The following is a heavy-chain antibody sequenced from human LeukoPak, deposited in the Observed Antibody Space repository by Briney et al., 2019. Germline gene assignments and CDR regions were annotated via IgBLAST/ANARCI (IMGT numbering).Heavy chain of an antibody. V-gene: IGHV3-43*01. CDR3: AKDLRFLEWLSPFDY. D-gene: IGHD3-3*01. CDR1: GFTFDDYT. Sequence: GGSLRLSCAASGFTFDDYTMHWVRQAPGKGLEWVSLISWDGGSTYYADSVKGRFTISRDNSKNTLYLQMNSLRAEDTAVYYCAKDLRFLEWLSPFDYWGQGTLVTVSS. CDR2: ISWDGGST. J-gene: IGHJ4*02.